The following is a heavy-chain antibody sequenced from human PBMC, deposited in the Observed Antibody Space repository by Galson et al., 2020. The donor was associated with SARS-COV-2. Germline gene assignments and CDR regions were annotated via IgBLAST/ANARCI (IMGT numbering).Heavy chain of an antibody. CDR3: ARGQWLSA. D-gene: IGHD3-22*01. J-gene: IGHJ5*02. CDR2: ISNSSRTI. Sequence: SMNWVRQAPGKGLEWVSYISNSSRTIHYADSVKGRFTISRDNAKNSLYLQMNSLRAEDTALYYCARGQWLSAWGQGTLVTVSS. V-gene: IGHV3-48*01. CDR1: S.